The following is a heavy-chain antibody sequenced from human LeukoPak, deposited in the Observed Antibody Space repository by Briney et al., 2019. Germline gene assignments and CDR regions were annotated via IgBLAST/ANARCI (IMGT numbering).Heavy chain of an antibody. CDR3: ARGRIQLDY. Sequence: GGSLRLSCAASGFTFSSYAMSWVRQAPGKGLEWVSAISGSGISTHYADSVKGRFTVSRDNSKNSLYLQMNSLRAEDTTLYYCARGRIQLDYWGQGSLVTVSS. J-gene: IGHJ4*02. V-gene: IGHV3-23*01. CDR1: GFTFSSYA. D-gene: IGHD5-18*01. CDR2: ISGSGIST.